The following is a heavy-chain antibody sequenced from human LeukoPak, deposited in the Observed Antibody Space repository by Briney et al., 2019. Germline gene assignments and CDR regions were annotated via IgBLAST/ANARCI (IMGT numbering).Heavy chain of an antibody. D-gene: IGHD3-10*01. CDR1: GFTFSSYS. Sequence: PGGSLRLSCAASGFTFSSYSMNWVRQAPGKGLEWVSGISWNSGSIGYADSVKGRFTISRDNAKNSLYLQMNSLRAEDTALYHCAKWPTSGSGSYYNRGYFDYWGQGTLVTVSS. CDR2: ISWNSGSI. J-gene: IGHJ4*02. CDR3: AKWPTSGSGSYYNRGYFDY. V-gene: IGHV3-9*01.